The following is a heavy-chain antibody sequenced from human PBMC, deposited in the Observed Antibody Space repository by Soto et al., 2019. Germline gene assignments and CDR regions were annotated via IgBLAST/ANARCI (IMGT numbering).Heavy chain of an antibody. V-gene: IGHV1-69*06. J-gene: IGHJ6*02. CDR3: ARNPIDCSSTSCYTRNDYYYYYGTDV. CDR1: GYTFTSYY. Sequence: SVNLSCKASGYTFTSYYMHWVRQAPGQGLEWMGGIIPIFGTANYAQKFQGRVTITADKSTSTAYMELSSLRSEDTAVYYCARNPIDCSSTSCYTRNDYYYYYGTDVWGQGTTVTVS. D-gene: IGHD2-2*02. CDR2: IIPIFGTA.